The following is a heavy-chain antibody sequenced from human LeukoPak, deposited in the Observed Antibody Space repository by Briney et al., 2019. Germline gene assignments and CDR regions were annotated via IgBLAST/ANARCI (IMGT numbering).Heavy chain of an antibody. Sequence: PSETLSLTCTVSGGAISNSELYWGWVRQPPGKGLEWIAMIYYSGSTYSNPSLKSRVTISVDTSKNQFSLKVRSVTATDSAVYSCARLAGHHNNGRFDFWGQGVLVSVSS. D-gene: IGHD1-1*01. V-gene: IGHV4-39*01. J-gene: IGHJ4*02. CDR2: IYYSGST. CDR1: GGAISNSELY. CDR3: ARLAGHHNNGRFDF.